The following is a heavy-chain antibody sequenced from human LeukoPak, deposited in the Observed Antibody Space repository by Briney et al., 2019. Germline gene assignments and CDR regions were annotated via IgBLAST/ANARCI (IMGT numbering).Heavy chain of an antibody. D-gene: IGHD6-13*01. CDR3: ARFIAAAGSWWFDP. CDR1: GGSISSHY. Sequence: SPSETLSLTCTVSGGSISSHYWSWIRQPPGKGLEWIGYIYYSGSTNYNPSLKSRVTISVDTSKNQFSLKLSSVTAADTAVYYCARFIAAAGSWWFDPWGQGTLVTVSS. CDR2: IYYSGST. V-gene: IGHV4-59*11. J-gene: IGHJ5*02.